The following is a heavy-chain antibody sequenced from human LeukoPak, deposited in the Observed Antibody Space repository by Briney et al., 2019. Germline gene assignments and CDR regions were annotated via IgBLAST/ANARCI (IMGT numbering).Heavy chain of an antibody. CDR2: IIPIFGTA. J-gene: IGHJ5*02. D-gene: IGHD6-13*01. CDR3: ARGRRDSSSWYVPFDWFDP. CDR1: GGTFSSYA. Sequence: SVKVSCKASGGTFSSYAISWVRQAPGQGLEWMGGIIPIFGTANYAQKFQGRVTITTDESTSTAYMELSSLRSEDTAVYYCARGRRDSSSWYVPFDWFDPWGQGTLVTVSS. V-gene: IGHV1-69*05.